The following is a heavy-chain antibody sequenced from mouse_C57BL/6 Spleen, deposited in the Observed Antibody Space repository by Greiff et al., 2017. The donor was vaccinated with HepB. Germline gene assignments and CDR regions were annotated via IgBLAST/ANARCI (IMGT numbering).Heavy chain of an antibody. CDR1: GYTFTSYW. CDR3: ARSYYYGSSPYFDY. J-gene: IGHJ2*01. D-gene: IGHD1-1*01. Sequence: QVQLKQPGAELVMPGASVKLSCKASGYTFTSYWMHWVKQRPGQGLEWIGEIDPSDSYTNYNQEFKGKSTLTVDKSSSTAYMQLSSLTSEDSAVYYCARSYYYGSSPYFDYWGQGTTLTVSS. V-gene: IGHV1-69*01. CDR2: IDPSDSYT.